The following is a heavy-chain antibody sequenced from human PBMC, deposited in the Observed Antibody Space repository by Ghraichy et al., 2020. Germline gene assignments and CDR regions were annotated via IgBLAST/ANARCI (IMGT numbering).Heavy chain of an antibody. CDR2: MKPDGSEK. J-gene: IGHJ4*02. V-gene: IGHV3-7*01. CDR1: GVTFSNYW. D-gene: IGHD2-15*01. CDR3: ADGIVG. Sequence: GGSLRLSCAVSGVTFSNYWMSWVRQAPGKGLEWVAYMKPDGSEKYYVDSVKGRFTISRDNAKNSLYLQMNSLRVEDTAVYYFADGIVGWGQGTLVTVSS.